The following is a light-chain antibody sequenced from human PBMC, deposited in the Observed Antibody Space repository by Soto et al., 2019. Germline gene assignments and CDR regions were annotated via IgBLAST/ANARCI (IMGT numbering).Light chain of an antibody. CDR2: AAS. J-gene: IGKJ5*01. Sequence: EVVLTQSPATLSLSPGERATLSCRASQSVSSSYLVWYQQKPGQAPRLLMYAASIRATGIPDRFSGSGSGTDFTLTISRLEPEDFAVYCCQHYGSSPPFTFGQGTRLEIK. CDR3: QHYGSSPPFT. CDR1: QSVSSSY. V-gene: IGKV3-20*01.